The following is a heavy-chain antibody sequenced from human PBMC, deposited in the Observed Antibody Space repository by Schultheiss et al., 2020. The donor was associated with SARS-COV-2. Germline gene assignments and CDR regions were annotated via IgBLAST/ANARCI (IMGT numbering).Heavy chain of an antibody. Sequence: GGSLRLSCAASGFTFSDYYMSWIRQAPGKGLEWVAVISYDGSNNYYADSVKGRFTISRDNSKNTLYLQMNSLRAEDTAVYYCAKVPVTSGDYFDYWGQGTLVTVSS. D-gene: IGHD3-10*01. CDR3: AKVPVTSGDYFDY. CDR1: GFTFSDYY. V-gene: IGHV3-30*07. J-gene: IGHJ4*02. CDR2: ISYDGSNN.